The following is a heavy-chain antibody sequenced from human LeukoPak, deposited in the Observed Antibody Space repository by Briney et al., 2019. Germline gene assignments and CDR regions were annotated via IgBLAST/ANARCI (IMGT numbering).Heavy chain of an antibody. J-gene: IGHJ4*02. V-gene: IGHV4-39*01. CDR2: IYYSGST. D-gene: IGHD2-15*01. CDR3: ARHFGGYYFDY. Sequence: PSETLSLTCTVSGGSISSSSYYWGWIRQPPGKGLEWIGSIYYSGSTYYNPSLKGRVTISVDTSKNQFSLKLSSVTAADTAVYYCARHFGGYYFDYWGQGTLVTVSS. CDR1: GGSISSSSYY.